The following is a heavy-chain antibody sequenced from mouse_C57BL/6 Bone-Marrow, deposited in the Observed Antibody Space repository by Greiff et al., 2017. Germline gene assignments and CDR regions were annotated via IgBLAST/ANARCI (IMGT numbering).Heavy chain of an antibody. Sequence: VQLKESGGGLVQPGGSLSLSCAASGFTFTDYYMSWVRQPPGKALEWLGFIRNKANGYTTEYSASVKGRFTISRDNSQSILYLQMNALRAEDSATYYCARYRGVYYAMDYWGQGTSVTVSS. CDR1: GFTFTDYY. CDR2: IRNKANGYTT. CDR3: ARYRGVYYAMDY. J-gene: IGHJ4*01. V-gene: IGHV7-3*01.